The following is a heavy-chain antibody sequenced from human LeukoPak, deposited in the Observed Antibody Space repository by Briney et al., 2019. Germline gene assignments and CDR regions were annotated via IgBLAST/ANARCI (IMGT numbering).Heavy chain of an antibody. D-gene: IGHD3-10*01. J-gene: IGHJ4*02. CDR1: GFTFSSYS. CDR2: ISTSSSYI. V-gene: IGHV3-21*01. CDR3: ARSGLWFGEYKFDY. Sequence: PGGSLRLSCAASGFTFSSYSMNWVRQAPGKGLEWVSSISTSSSYIYYEDSVKGRFTISRDNAKNSLYLQMNSLRAEDTAVYYCARSGLWFGEYKFDYWGQGTLVTVSS.